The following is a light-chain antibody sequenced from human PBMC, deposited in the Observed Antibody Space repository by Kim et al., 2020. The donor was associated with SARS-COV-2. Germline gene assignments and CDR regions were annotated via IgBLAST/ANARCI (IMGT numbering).Light chain of an antibody. J-gene: IGLJ2*01. CDR1: TGTVTSGYF. V-gene: IGLV7-43*01. CDR2: STS. Sequence: QAVVTQEPSLTVSPGGTVTLTCVSSTGTVTSGYFPSWFQQKPGQAPRAPIYSTSNKHSWTPARFSGSLLGGKAALTLSSVQPEDEAEYYCLLYYGDGQLLFGGGTQLTVL. CDR3: LLYYGDGQLL.